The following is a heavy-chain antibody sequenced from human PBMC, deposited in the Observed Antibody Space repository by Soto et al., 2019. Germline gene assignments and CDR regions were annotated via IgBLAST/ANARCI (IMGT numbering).Heavy chain of an antibody. CDR1: GFTFGSYS. D-gene: IGHD6-19*01. J-gene: IGHJ4*02. CDR3: ARSPGTVAGTYFDY. V-gene: IGHV3-21*01. Sequence: GGSLRLSCAASGFTFGSYSMNWVRPAPGKGLEWVSSISSSSSYIYYADSVKGRFTISRDNAKNSLYLQMNSLRAEDTAVYYCARSPGTVAGTYFDYWGQGTLVTVSS. CDR2: ISSSSSYI.